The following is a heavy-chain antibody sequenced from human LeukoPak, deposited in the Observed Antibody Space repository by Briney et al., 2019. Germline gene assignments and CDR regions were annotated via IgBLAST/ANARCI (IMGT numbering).Heavy chain of an antibody. CDR3: ARPRTDYDSSGYYNWFDP. V-gene: IGHV4-4*09. J-gene: IGHJ5*02. CDR1: GGSISSYY. CDR2: IYTSGST. Sequence: PSETLSLTCTVSGGSISSYYWSWIRQPPGKGLEWIGYIYTSGSTNYNPSLKSRVTISVDTSKNQFSLKLSSVTAADTAVYYCARPRTDYDSSGYYNWFDPWGQGTLVTVSS. D-gene: IGHD3-22*01.